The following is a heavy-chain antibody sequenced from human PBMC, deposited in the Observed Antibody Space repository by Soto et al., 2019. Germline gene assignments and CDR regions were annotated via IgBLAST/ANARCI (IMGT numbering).Heavy chain of an antibody. J-gene: IGHJ4*02. Sequence: LTLSCAVSGGSISSGDYYWSWIRQPPGKGLEWIGYIYYSGSTYYNPSLKSRVTISVDTSKNQFSLKLSSVTAADKAVYYCARDGSGYYYWGQGTLVTVSS. D-gene: IGHD3-3*01. CDR2: IYYSGST. V-gene: IGHV4-30-4*01. CDR3: ARDGSGYYY. CDR1: GGSISSGDYY.